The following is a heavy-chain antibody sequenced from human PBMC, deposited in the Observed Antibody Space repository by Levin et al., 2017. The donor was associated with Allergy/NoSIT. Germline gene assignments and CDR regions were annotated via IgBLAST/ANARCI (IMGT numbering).Heavy chain of an antibody. Sequence: SVKVSCKASGGTFSSYAISWVRQAPGQGLEWMGGIIPIFGTANYAQKFQGRVTITAGKSTSTAYMELSSRRSEDTAGYYCAREGREHSTVDYWGQGTLVTVSS. V-gene: IGHV1-69*06. J-gene: IGHJ4*02. CDR2: IIPIFGTA. D-gene: IGHD1-26*01. CDR3: AREGREHSTVDY. CDR1: GGTFSSYA.